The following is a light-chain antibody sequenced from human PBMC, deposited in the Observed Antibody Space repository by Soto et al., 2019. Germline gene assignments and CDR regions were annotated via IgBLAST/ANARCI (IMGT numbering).Light chain of an antibody. CDR1: SSDVGGYNS. CDR2: DVT. V-gene: IGLV2-14*01. CDR3: GSYTSSTTLV. Sequence: QSALTQPASVSGSPGQSITISCTGTSSDVGGYNSVSWYQQHPGKAPKVMIYDVTNRPSGVSSRFSGSKSGNTASLTISGLPAEDEADYYCGSYTSSTTLVFGGGTKVTVL. J-gene: IGLJ2*01.